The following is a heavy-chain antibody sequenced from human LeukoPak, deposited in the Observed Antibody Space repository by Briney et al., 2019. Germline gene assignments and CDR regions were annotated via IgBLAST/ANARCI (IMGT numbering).Heavy chain of an antibody. V-gene: IGHV4-34*01. CDR3: ARGPPRAYYGTGGYYFFDY. J-gene: IGHJ4*02. CDR2: VNHSGST. Sequence: SETLSLTCSAYGGSFGGYFWSWIRQPPGEGLEWIGEVNHSGSTNYNPSLKSRVTISVDTSRTQFSLNLRSVTAADTAVYYCARGPPRAYYGTGGYYFFDYWGQGILVTVSP. CDR1: GGSFGGYF. D-gene: IGHD3-22*01.